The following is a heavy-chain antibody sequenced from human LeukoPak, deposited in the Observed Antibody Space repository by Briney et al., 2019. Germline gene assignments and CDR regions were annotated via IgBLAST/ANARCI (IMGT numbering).Heavy chain of an antibody. CDR3: ARGPLIAAAGTW. CDR2: INSDGSNI. J-gene: IGHJ4*02. CDR1: GFTLSSYW. Sequence: GGSLRLSCAASGFTLSSYWMHWVRQAPGEGLVWVSRINSDGSNINYADSVKGRFTISRDNSKNTLYLQMNSLRAEDTAVYYCARGPLIAAAGTWWGQGTLVTVSS. D-gene: IGHD6-13*01. V-gene: IGHV3-74*01.